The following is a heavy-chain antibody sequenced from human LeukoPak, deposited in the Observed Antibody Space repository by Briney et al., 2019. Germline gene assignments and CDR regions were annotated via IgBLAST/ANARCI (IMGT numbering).Heavy chain of an antibody. CDR1: GGSLSTYY. D-gene: IGHD1-20*01. J-gene: IGHJ4*02. CDR3: ARDNLADYVDY. Sequence: SETLSLTCTVSGGSLSTYYWSWIRQPPGKGLEWIGYIYYSGSTNYNSSLKSRVTVSIDTSKNQFSLRLSSVTAADTAVYYCARDNLADYVDYWGQGTLVTVSS. V-gene: IGHV4-59*12. CDR2: IYYSGST.